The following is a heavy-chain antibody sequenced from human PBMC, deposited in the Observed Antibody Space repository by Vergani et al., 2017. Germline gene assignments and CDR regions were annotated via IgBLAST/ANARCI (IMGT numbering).Heavy chain of an antibody. V-gene: IGHV4-39*07. Sequence: QLQLQESGPGLVKPSETLSLTCTVSGGSISSSSYYWGWIRQPPGKGLEWIGSIYYSGSTYYNPSLKSRVTISVDTSKNQFSLKLSSVTAADTAVYYCARSYDFWSGYYDDAFDIWGQGTMVTVSS. CDR2: IYYSGST. CDR1: GGSISSSSYY. CDR3: ARSYDFWSGYYDDAFDI. D-gene: IGHD3-3*01. J-gene: IGHJ3*02.